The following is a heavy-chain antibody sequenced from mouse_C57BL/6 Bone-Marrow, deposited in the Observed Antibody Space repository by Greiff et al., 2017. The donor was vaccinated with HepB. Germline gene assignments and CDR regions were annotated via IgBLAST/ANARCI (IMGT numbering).Heavy chain of an antibody. CDR2: IDPENGDT. J-gene: IGHJ2*01. CDR1: GYTFTDYE. V-gene: IGHV1-15*01. CDR3: TLTGTVYY. Sequence: QVQLQQSGAELVRPGASVTLSCKASGYTFTDYEMHWVKQTPVHGLEWIGAIDPENGDTAYNQKFKDKAILTADKSSSTAYMELRSLTSEDSAVYCCTLTGTVYYWGQGTTLTVSS. D-gene: IGHD4-1*01.